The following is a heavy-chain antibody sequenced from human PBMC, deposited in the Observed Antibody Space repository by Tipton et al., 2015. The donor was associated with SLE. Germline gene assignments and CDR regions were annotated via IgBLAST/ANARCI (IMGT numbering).Heavy chain of an antibody. CDR2: INPSGGST. J-gene: IGHJ3*02. CDR3: AMGVRAAHGAFDI. CDR1: GYTLTSYY. Sequence: QSGAEVKKPGASVKVSCKASGYTLTSYYMHWVRQAPGQGLEWMGIINPSGGSTSYAQKFQGRVTMTRDTSTSTVYMELSSLRSEDTAVYYCAMGVRAAHGAFDIWGQGTMVTVSS. D-gene: IGHD3-10*01. V-gene: IGHV1-46*03.